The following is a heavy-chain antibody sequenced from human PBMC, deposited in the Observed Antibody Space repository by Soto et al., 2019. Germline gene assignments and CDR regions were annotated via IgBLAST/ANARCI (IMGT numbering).Heavy chain of an antibody. CDR3: ARGALRNDYGDQIIGGYFDL. CDR2: IIPILGIA. V-gene: IGHV1-69*04. CDR1: GYTFTSYG. D-gene: IGHD4-17*01. Sequence: SVKVSCKASGYTFTSYGISWVRQAPGQGLEWMGRIIPILGIANYAQKFQGRVTITADKSTSTTYMELSSLRSEDTAVYYCARGALRNDYGDQIIGGYFDLWGRGTLVTVSS. J-gene: IGHJ2*01.